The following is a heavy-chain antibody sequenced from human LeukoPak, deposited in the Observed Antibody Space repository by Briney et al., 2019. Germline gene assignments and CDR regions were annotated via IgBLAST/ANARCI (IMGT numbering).Heavy chain of an antibody. Sequence: GGSLRLSCAASGFTFSSYGMHWVRQAPGTGLEWVAVIWYDGSNKYYADSGKGRFTISRDNSKSTLYLQMNSLRAEDTAVYYCARDGGAPDYWGQGTLVTVSS. D-gene: IGHD3-16*01. CDR2: IWYDGSNK. V-gene: IGHV3-33*01. J-gene: IGHJ4*02. CDR3: ARDGGAPDY. CDR1: GFTFSSYG.